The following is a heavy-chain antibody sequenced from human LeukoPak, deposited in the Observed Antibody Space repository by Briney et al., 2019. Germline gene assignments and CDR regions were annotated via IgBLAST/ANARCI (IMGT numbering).Heavy chain of an antibody. CDR1: GFTFNTYH. Sequence: GGSLRLSCAASGFTFNTYHMYWVRQGPGKGLEWVAVMWSDGNTKYHADSVKGRFSISGDSSDNTLYLQMNSLTAEDTAVYYCARSRDYGGGYFDYWGQGTLVTVSS. J-gene: IGHJ4*02. V-gene: IGHV3-33*01. D-gene: IGHD4-23*01. CDR3: ARSRDYGGGYFDY. CDR2: MWSDGNTK.